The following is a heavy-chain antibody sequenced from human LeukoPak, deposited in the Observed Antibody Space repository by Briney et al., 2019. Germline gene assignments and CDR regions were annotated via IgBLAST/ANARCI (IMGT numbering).Heavy chain of an antibody. Sequence: SETLSLTCTVSGGSISSYYWSWIRQPPGKGLEWIGYIYYSGSTNYNSSLKSRVTISVDTSKNQFSLKLSSVTAADTAVYYCATGRSGPRLFDYWGQGTLVTVSS. D-gene: IGHD4-11*01. V-gene: IGHV4-59*01. CDR1: GGSISSYY. CDR3: ATGRSGPRLFDY. CDR2: IYYSGST. J-gene: IGHJ4*02.